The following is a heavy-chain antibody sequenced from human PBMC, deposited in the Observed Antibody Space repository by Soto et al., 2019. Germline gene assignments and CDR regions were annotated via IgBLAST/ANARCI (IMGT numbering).Heavy chain of an antibody. CDR3: AKDKATYSSSSGFDY. CDR2: ISYDGSNK. Sequence: GGSLRLSCAASGFTFSSYGMHWVRQAPGKGLEWVAVISYDGSNKYYADSVKGRFTISRDNSKNTLYLQMNSLRAEDTAVYYCAKDKATYSSSSGFDYWGQGTLVTVSS. V-gene: IGHV3-30*18. CDR1: GFTFSSYG. J-gene: IGHJ4*02. D-gene: IGHD6-6*01.